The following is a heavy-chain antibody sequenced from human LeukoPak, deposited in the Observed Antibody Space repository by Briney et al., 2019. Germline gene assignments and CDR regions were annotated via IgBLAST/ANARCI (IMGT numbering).Heavy chain of an antibody. V-gene: IGHV1-8*02. Sequence: GASVKVSCKASGGTFSSYAISWVRQAPGQGLEWMGWMNPNSGNTGCAQKFQGRVTMTRNTSISTAYMELSSLRSEDTAVYYCARVLGVPEDIWGQGTMVTVSS. CDR2: MNPNSGNT. D-gene: IGHD3-10*01. CDR1: GGTFSSYA. J-gene: IGHJ3*02. CDR3: ARVLGVPEDI.